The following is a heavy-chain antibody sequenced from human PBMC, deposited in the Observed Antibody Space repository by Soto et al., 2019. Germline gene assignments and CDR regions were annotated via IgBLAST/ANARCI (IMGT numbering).Heavy chain of an antibody. V-gene: IGHV1-8*01. CDR3: ASLPWANYYDCGMDV. J-gene: IGHJ6*02. CDR2: MNHNSGNT. D-gene: IGHD7-27*01. CDR1: GYTFTSYD. Sequence: HVQLVQSGAEVKKPGASVKVSCKASGYTFTSYDINWVRQATGQGLEWMGWMNHNSGNTGYAQKFQGRVTMTKNTSISTAYMELSSLRSEVTAVYYGASLPWANYYDCGMDVWGQGTMVTVSS.